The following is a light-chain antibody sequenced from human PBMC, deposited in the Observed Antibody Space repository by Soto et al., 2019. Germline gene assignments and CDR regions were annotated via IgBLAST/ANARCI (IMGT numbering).Light chain of an antibody. CDR3: QSYDSSLSAVV. Sequence: QSVLTQPPSVSGAPGQRVTTSCTGSSSNIGAGYDVHWYQQLPGTAPKVLIYGNSNRPSGVPDRFSGSKSGTSASLAITGLQAEDVADYYCQSYDSSLSAVVFGGGTKLTVL. J-gene: IGLJ2*01. V-gene: IGLV1-40*01. CDR1: SSNIGAGYD. CDR2: GNS.